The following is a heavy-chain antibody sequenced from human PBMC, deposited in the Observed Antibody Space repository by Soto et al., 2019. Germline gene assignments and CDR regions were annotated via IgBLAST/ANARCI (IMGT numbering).Heavy chain of an antibody. Sequence: GGSLRLSCAASGFTFSSYAMSWVRQAPGKGLEWVSAISGSGGSTYYADSVKGRFTISRDNSKNTLYLQMNSLRAEDTAVYYCAIKRGRNYYERASYFDYWGQGTLVTVSS. CDR2: ISGSGGST. J-gene: IGHJ4*02. CDR1: GFTFSSYA. D-gene: IGHD3-22*01. V-gene: IGHV3-23*01. CDR3: AIKRGRNYYERASYFDY.